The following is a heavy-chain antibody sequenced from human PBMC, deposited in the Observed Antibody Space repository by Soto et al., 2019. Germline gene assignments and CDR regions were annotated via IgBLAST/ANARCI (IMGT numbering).Heavy chain of an antibody. Sequence: EVRLVETGGDLIQPGVSLRLSCAVSGFTVSNNYMYWVRQPPGKGLEWVSLIYSHGDTRYADSVRGRFTVSRDNSKNTLYLQMNSLRSEDTAVYYCARKTDSGGNGGFWGQGTLVTVSS. D-gene: IGHD2-15*01. CDR3: ARKTDSGGNGGF. J-gene: IGHJ4*02. CDR1: GFTVSNNY. V-gene: IGHV3-53*05. CDR2: IYSHGDT.